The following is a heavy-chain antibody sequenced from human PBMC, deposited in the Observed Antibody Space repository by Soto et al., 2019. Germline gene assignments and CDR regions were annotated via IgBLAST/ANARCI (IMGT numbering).Heavy chain of an antibody. CDR1: GGTFSSYA. CDR3: ARALGVGATKYYYYYYGMDV. D-gene: IGHD1-26*01. CDR2: IIPIFGTA. V-gene: IGHV1-69*13. J-gene: IGHJ6*02. Sequence: SVKVSCKASGGTFSSYAISWVRQAPGQGLEWMGGIIPIFGTANYAQKFQGRVTITADESTSTAYMELSSLRSEDTAVYYCARALGVGATKYYYYYYGMDVWGQGTTVTVS.